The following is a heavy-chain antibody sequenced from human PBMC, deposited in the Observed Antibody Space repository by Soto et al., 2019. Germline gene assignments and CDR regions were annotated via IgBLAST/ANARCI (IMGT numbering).Heavy chain of an antibody. CDR1: GYTFTSYY. V-gene: IGHV1-18*04. J-gene: IGHJ6*02. CDR3: ARTLVFCSGGSGSKSAPCAYGMDV. Sequence: GASVKVSCKASGYTFTSYYMHWVRQAPGQGLEWMGWISAYNGKTNYEQKLQGRFTLPTDPSTSTAYLELRSLRSDDTALYYCARTLVFCSGGSGSKSAPCAYGMDVWGQGTTVTVSS. D-gene: IGHD2-15*01. CDR2: ISAYNGKT.